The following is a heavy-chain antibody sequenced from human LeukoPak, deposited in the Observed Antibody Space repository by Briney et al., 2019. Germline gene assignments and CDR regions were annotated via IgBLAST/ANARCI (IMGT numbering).Heavy chain of an antibody. Sequence: SVKVSCKASGGTFSSHAISWVRQAPGQGLEWMGGIIPIFGTANYAQKFQGRVTITADKSTSTAYMELSSLRSEDTAVYYCARVWRVGWYYFDYWGQGTLVTVSS. J-gene: IGHJ4*02. CDR3: ARVWRVGWYYFDY. D-gene: IGHD6-19*01. V-gene: IGHV1-69*06. CDR1: GGTFSSHA. CDR2: IIPIFGTA.